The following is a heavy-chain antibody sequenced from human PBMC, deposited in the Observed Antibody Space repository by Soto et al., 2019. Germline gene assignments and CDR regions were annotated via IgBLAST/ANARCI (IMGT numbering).Heavy chain of an antibody. Sequence: KASETLSLTCAVSGGSISSGGYSWSWIRQPPGKGLEWIGYIYHSGITYYNPSLKSRVTISVDRSKNQFSLKLSSVTAADTAVYYCARVPSPWGQGTLVTVSS. V-gene: IGHV4-30-2*01. CDR1: GGSISSGGYS. CDR3: ARVPSP. CDR2: IYHSGIT. J-gene: IGHJ5*02.